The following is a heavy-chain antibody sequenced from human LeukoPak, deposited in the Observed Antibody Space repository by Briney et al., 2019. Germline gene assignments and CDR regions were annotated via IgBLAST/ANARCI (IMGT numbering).Heavy chain of an antibody. J-gene: IGHJ5*02. D-gene: IGHD5-24*01. CDR3: ARSRWLQFHWFDP. CDR1: GGSISSYY. Sequence: PSETLSLTRTVSGGSISSYYWSWIRQPPGKGLEWIGYIYYSGSTNYNPSLKSRVTISVDTSKNQFSLKLSSVTAADTAVYYCARSRWLQFHWFDPWGQGTLVTVSS. V-gene: IGHV4-59*01. CDR2: IYYSGST.